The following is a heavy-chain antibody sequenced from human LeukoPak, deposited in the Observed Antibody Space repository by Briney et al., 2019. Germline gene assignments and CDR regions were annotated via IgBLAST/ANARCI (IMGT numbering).Heavy chain of an antibody. Sequence: GESLKISCKGSGYSFTSYWIGWVRQMPGKDLEWMGIINPGGSDTRYSPSFQGQVTISADKSISTAYLQWSSLKASDTAMYYCARDIVVVPAALYYFDYWGQGTLVTVSS. V-gene: IGHV5-51*01. J-gene: IGHJ4*02. CDR1: GYSFTSYW. CDR3: ARDIVVVPAALYYFDY. CDR2: INPGGSDT. D-gene: IGHD2-2*01.